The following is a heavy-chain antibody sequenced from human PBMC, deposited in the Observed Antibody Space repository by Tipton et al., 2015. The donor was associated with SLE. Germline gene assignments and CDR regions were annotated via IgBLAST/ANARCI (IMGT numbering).Heavy chain of an antibody. Sequence: QLVQSGAEVKKPGASVRVSCKASGYPFAGFGITWVRQAPGQGLEWVGWIRPYNGNTNHAQKLQGRVNMTTDTSTSTAYMELRSLRSDDTAVFYCALTSDYGDYGQLDYWGQGTLVTVSS. CDR2: IRPYNGNT. CDR3: ALTSDYGDYGQLDY. D-gene: IGHD4-17*01. V-gene: IGHV1-18*01. J-gene: IGHJ4*02. CDR1: GYPFAGFG.